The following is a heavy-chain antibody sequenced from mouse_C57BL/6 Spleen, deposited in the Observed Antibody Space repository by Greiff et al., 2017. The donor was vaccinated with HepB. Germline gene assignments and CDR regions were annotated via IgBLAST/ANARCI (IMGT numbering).Heavy chain of an antibody. CDR1: GYTFTGYG. J-gene: IGHJ4*01. Sequence: VQLQQSGAELARPWASVKLSCKASGYTFTGYGISWVKQRTGQGLEWIGEIYPRSGNTYYNEKFKGKATLTADKSSSTAYMELRSLTSEDSAVYFCASLTGTRAMDYWGQGTSVTVSS. CDR2: IYPRSGNT. CDR3: ASLTGTRAMDY. D-gene: IGHD4-1*01. V-gene: IGHV1-81*01.